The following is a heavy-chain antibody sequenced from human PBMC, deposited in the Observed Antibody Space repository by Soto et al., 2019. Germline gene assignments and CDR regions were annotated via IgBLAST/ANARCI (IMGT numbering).Heavy chain of an antibody. V-gene: IGHV3-23*01. CDR2: ISGSGTTA. CDR3: AKTTDGWFSAFEI. J-gene: IGHJ3*02. CDR1: GFTFSSYA. Sequence: GGSLRLSCAASGFTFSSYAMNWVRQAPGKGLEWVSVISGSGTTAYYADSVKGRFIFSRDNPKNTMYLQMNSLRAEDTAVYFCAKTTDGWFSAFEIWGQGTVVTVSS. D-gene: IGHD6-19*01.